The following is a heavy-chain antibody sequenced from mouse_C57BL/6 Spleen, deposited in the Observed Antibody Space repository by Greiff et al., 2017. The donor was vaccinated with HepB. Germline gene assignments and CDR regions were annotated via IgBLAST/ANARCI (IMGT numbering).Heavy chain of an antibody. CDR3: ARPSMYYGSSYYAMDY. V-gene: IGHV7-3*01. CDR1: GFTFTDYY. CDR2: IRNKANGYTT. J-gene: IGHJ4*01. D-gene: IGHD1-1*01. Sequence: EVKLMESGGGLVQPGGSLSLSCAASGFTFTDYYMSWVRQPPGKALEWLGFIRNKANGYTTEYSASVKGRFTISRDNSQSILYLQMNALRAEDSATYYCARPSMYYGSSYYAMDYWGQGTSVTVSS.